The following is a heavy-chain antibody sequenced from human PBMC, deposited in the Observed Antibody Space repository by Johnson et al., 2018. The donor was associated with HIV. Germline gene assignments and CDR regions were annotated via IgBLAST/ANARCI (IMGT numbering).Heavy chain of an antibody. Sequence: QVQLVESGGGLVQPGGSLRLSCAASGFNFSDYYMSWIRQAPGKGLEWISYISNSGSTIYYVDSVKGRFTISRDNSKNTLYLQMNSLRAEDTAVYYCATKGITVTTARAFDIWGRGTMVTVSS. CDR1: GFNFSDYY. CDR2: ISNSGSTI. V-gene: IGHV3-11*04. J-gene: IGHJ3*02. CDR3: ATKGITVTTARAFDI. D-gene: IGHD4-11*01.